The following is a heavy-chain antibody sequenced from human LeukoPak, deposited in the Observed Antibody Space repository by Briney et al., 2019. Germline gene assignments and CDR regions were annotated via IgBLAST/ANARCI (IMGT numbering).Heavy chain of an antibody. V-gene: IGHV4-34*01. Sequence: SETLSLTCGVHGESLNDYYWSWIRQSPGKGLEWIGEITHNGSTTFNPSLESRLTISVDTSKNQFSLKLTSVTAADASVYFCARGFWRGESGYSGEYVQHWGQGTLVTVSS. D-gene: IGHD2-15*01. CDR2: ITHNGST. CDR1: GESLNDYY. CDR3: ARGFWRGESGYSGEYVQH. J-gene: IGHJ1*01.